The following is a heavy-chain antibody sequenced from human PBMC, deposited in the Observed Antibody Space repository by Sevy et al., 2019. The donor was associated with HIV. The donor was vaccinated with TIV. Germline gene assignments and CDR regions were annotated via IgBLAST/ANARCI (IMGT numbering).Heavy chain of an antibody. D-gene: IGHD3-22*01. CDR2: ISGSGGST. V-gene: IGHV3-23*01. CDR1: GFTFSSYA. J-gene: IGHJ4*02. Sequence: GGSLRLSCAASGFTFSSYAMSWVRQAPGKGLEWVSAISGSGGSTYYEDSVKGRFTSSRDNSKNTLYLQMNSLRAEDTAVYYCAKVQATYYYDSSGYYPFDYWGQGTLVTVSS. CDR3: AKVQATYYYDSSGYYPFDY.